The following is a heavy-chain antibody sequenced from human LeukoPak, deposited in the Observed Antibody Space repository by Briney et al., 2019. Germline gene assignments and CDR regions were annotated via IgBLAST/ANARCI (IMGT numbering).Heavy chain of an antibody. D-gene: IGHD6-13*01. CDR3: AKAGGGIAAAGIFDY. CDR1: GFTFSSYA. CDR2: ISYDGSNK. Sequence: SGRSLRLSCAASGFTFSSYAMHWVRQAPGKGLEWVAVISYDGSNKYYADSVKGRFTISRDNSKNTLYLQMNSLRAEDTAVYYCAKAGGGIAAAGIFDYWGQGTLVTVSS. J-gene: IGHJ4*02. V-gene: IGHV3-30-3*01.